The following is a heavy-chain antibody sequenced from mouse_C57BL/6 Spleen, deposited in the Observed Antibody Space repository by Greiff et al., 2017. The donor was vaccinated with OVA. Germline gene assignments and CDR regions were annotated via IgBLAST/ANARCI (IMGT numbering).Heavy chain of an antibody. CDR1: GYTFTSYW. CDR2: IDPSDSYT. CDR3: ARSDDGYFFMDY. J-gene: IGHJ4*01. D-gene: IGHD2-3*01. V-gene: IGHV1-50*01. Sequence: QVQLQQSGAELVKPGASVKLSCKASGYTFTSYWMQWVKQRPGQGLEWIGEIDPSDSYTNYNQKFKGKATLTVDTSSSTAYMQLSSLTSEDSAVYYCARSDDGYFFMDYWGQGTSVTVSS.